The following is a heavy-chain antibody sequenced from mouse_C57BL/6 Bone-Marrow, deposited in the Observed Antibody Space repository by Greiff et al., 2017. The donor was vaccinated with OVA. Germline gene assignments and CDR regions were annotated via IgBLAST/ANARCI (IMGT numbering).Heavy chain of an antibody. Sequence: QVQLQQSGAELARPGASVKLSCKASGYTFTSYGISWVKQRTGQGLEWIVEIYPRSGNTYYNEKFKGKATLTADKSSSTAYMELRSLTSEDSAVYFCVIRAWFAYWGQGTLVTVSA. CDR2: IYPRSGNT. V-gene: IGHV1-81*01. J-gene: IGHJ3*01. CDR1: GYTFTSYG. D-gene: IGHD1-1*01. CDR3: VIRAWFAY.